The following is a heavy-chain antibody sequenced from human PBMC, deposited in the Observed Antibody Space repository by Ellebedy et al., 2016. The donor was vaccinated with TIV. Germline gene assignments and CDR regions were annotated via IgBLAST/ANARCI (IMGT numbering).Heavy chain of an antibody. Sequence: SETLSLXXTVSGGSISSYYWSWIRQPPGKGLEWIGYIYYSGSTNYNPSLKSRVTISVDTSKNQFSLKLSSVTAADTAVYYCARGNKAVAGTARWFDPWGQGTLVTVSS. D-gene: IGHD6-19*01. V-gene: IGHV4-59*01. J-gene: IGHJ5*02. CDR3: ARGNKAVAGTARWFDP. CDR1: GGSISSYY. CDR2: IYYSGST.